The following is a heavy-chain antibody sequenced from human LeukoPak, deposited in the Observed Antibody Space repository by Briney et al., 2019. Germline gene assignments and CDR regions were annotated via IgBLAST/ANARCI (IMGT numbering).Heavy chain of an antibody. CDR1: GYTFTSYG. CDR3: AISSGTTKAWYYYYMDV. CDR2: ISAYNGNT. Sequence: ASVKVSCKASGYTFTSYGISWVRQAPGQGLEWMGWISAYNGNTNYAQKLQGRVTMTTDTSTSTAYMELRSLRSDDTAVYYCAISSGTTKAWYYYYMDVWGKGTTVTVSS. V-gene: IGHV1-18*01. J-gene: IGHJ6*03. D-gene: IGHD1-26*01.